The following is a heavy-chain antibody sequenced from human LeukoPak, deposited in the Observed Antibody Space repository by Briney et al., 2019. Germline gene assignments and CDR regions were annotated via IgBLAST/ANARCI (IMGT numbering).Heavy chain of an antibody. CDR1: GFTFSSYA. Sequence: GGSLRLSCAASGFTFSSYAMTWVRQAPGKGLEWVSALTASGGSTYYADSVKGRFTISRDNSKNTLYLQMNSLRAEDTAVYYCAKDISFGEYHDYWGQGTLVTVSS. CDR2: LTASGGST. D-gene: IGHD3-10*01. CDR3: AKDISFGEYHDY. V-gene: IGHV3-23*01. J-gene: IGHJ4*02.